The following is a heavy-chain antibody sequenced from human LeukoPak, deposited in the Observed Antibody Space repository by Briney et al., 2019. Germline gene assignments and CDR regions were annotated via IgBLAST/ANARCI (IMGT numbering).Heavy chain of an antibody. CDR3: ARARVTIFGVVTPIPPNFDY. CDR2: INPNSGGT. J-gene: IGHJ4*02. D-gene: IGHD3-3*01. Sequence: ASVKVSCKASGYTFTGYYMHWVRQAPGQGLEWMGWINPNSGGTNYAQKFQGRVTMTRDTSISTAYMELSRLRSDDTAVYYCARARVTIFGVVTPIPPNFDYWGQGTLVTVSS. V-gene: IGHV1-2*02. CDR1: GYTFTGYY.